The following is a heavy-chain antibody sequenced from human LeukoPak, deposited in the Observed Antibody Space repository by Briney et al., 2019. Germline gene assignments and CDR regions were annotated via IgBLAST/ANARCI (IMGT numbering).Heavy chain of an antibody. Sequence: GGSLRLSCAASGFTFSSYAMSWVRQAPGKGLEWVSTISGSGGSTYYADSVKGRFTISRDNSKNTLYLQMNSLRAEDTAVYYCARDKGDLFSSTTYAFDIWGQGTMVTVSS. CDR3: ARDKGDLFSSTTYAFDI. D-gene: IGHD2-2*01. CDR1: GFTFSSYA. CDR2: ISGSGGST. V-gene: IGHV3-23*01. J-gene: IGHJ3*02.